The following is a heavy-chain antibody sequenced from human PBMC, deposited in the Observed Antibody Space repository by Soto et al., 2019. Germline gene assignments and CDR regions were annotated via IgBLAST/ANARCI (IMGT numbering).Heavy chain of an antibody. V-gene: IGHV3-30-3*01. J-gene: IGHJ4*02. Sequence: PGGSLTLSRAASGFTFSSYTMHWVRQAPCKGLEWVAVISYDGSNKYYADSVKGRFTISRDNSKNTLYLQMNSLRAEDTAVYFCAKDQGTLMYCGSASCCTEFDYWGQGA. CDR3: AKDQGTLMYCGSASCCTEFDY. CDR2: ISYDGSNK. D-gene: IGHD2-2*02. CDR1: GFTFSSYT.